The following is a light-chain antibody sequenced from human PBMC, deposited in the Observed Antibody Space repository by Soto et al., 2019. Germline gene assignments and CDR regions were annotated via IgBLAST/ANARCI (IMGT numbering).Light chain of an antibody. CDR1: QSVSSSY. Sequence: EIVLTQSPGTLSLSPGERATLSCRASQSVSSSYLAWYQQKPGQAPRLLIYGASSRATGIPDRFSGSGSGTDFTLTISRLEPEDFAVYYCQQYGSSPAITFGQGGRLEIK. V-gene: IGKV3-20*01. CDR2: GAS. J-gene: IGKJ5*01. CDR3: QQYGSSPAIT.